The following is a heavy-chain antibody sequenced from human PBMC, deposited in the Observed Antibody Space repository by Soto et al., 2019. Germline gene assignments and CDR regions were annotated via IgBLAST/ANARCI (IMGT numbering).Heavy chain of an antibody. CDR2: ISSSSSYI. CDR3: ARDRPRLAFDV. J-gene: IGHJ3*01. V-gene: IGHV3-21*01. D-gene: IGHD2-21*01. Sequence: EVQLVESGGGLVKPGGSLRLSCGASGFTFSSYSMNWVRQAPGKGLEWVSSISSSSSYIYYADSVKGRFTISRDNAKNSLYLQMNSLRAEDTAVYYCARDRPRLAFDVWGQGTMVTVSS. CDR1: GFTFSSYS.